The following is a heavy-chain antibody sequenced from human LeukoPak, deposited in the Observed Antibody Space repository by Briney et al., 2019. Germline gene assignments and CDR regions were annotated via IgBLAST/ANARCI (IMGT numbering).Heavy chain of an antibody. CDR1: GGTFSSYT. Sequence: PVKVSCKAYGGTFSSYTISWVRQAPGQGVEGIGRIIPILAIANYAQKFQGRVTIHADKSTSTACMELSSLRSEDTAVYYCASAGYSGSSFDYWGQGTLVTVSS. J-gene: IGHJ4*02. D-gene: IGHD1-26*01. CDR2: IIPILAIA. CDR3: ASAGYSGSSFDY. V-gene: IGHV1-69*02.